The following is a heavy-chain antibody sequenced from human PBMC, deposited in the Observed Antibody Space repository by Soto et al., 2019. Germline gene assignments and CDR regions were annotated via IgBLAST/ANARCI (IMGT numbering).Heavy chain of an antibody. Sequence: PSETLSLTCTVSGDTISRSTYYWGWVRQPPGKGLEWIGSISYSGSTYYNPSLKSRVTISVDTSKNQFSLKLSSVTAADTAVYYCVGMVTVSWFDPWGPGTLVTVSS. CDR2: ISYSGST. J-gene: IGHJ5*02. CDR1: GDTISRSTYY. D-gene: IGHD4-4*01. V-gene: IGHV4-39*01. CDR3: VGMVTVSWFDP.